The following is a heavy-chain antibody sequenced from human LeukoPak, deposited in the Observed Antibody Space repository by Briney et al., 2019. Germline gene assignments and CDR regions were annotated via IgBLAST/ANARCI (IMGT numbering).Heavy chain of an antibody. D-gene: IGHD4-17*01. CDR1: GFTFSSYG. Sequence: GGSLRLSCAASGFTFSSYGMSWVRQAPGKGLEWVSAISGSGGSTYYADSVKGRFTISRDNAKDSLYLQMNSLRAEDTAVYYCARTTVTKYFDYWGQGTLVTVSS. J-gene: IGHJ4*02. CDR3: ARTTVTKYFDY. CDR2: ISGSGGST. V-gene: IGHV3-23*01.